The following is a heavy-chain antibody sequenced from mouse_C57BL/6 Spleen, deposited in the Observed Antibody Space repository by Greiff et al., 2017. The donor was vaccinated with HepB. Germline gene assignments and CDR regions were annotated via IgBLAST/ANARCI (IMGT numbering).Heavy chain of an antibody. CDR1: EYEFPSHD. V-gene: IGHV5-2*03. CDR3: ARRVATVVKYWYFDV. Sequence: EVKVVESGGGLVQPGESLKLSCESNEYEFPSHDMSWVRKTPEKRLELVAAINSDGGSTYYPDTMERRFIISRDNTKKTLYLQMSSLRSEDTALYYCARRVATVVKYWYFDVWGTGTTVTVSS. D-gene: IGHD1-1*01. J-gene: IGHJ1*03. CDR2: INSDGGST.